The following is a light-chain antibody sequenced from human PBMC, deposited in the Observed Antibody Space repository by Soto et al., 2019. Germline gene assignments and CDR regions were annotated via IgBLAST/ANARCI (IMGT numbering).Light chain of an antibody. V-gene: IGKV3-20*01. J-gene: IGKJ1*01. CDR1: QMVAGNY. CDR2: GVS. Sequence: ENVLTQSPGTLSLSPGERATLSCRASQMVAGNYLAWYQQKPGQAPRLLIYGVSSRATGITDRFSGSGSGTVFTLTVSRLEPEDFAVYFCHQYAGSEWTFGQGTKVEIK. CDR3: HQYAGSEWT.